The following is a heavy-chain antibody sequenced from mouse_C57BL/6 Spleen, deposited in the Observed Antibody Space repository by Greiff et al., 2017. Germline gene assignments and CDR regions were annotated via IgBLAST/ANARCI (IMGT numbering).Heavy chain of an antibody. V-gene: IGHV7-3*01. D-gene: IGHD1-1*01. CDR3: ARPYYYGSSPWFAY. CDR2: IRNKANGYTT. J-gene: IGHJ3*01. CDR1: GFTFTDYY. Sequence: DVMLVESGGGLVQPGGSLSLSCAASGFTFTDYYMSWVRQPPGKALEWLGFIRNKANGYTTEYSASVKGRFTISRDNSQSILYLQMNALRAEDSATYYCARPYYYGSSPWFAYWGQGTLVTVSA.